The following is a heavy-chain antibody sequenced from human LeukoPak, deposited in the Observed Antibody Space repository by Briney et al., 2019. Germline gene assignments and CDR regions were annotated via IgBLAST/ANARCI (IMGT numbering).Heavy chain of an antibody. CDR1: GFTFSTAW. J-gene: IGHJ4*02. CDR3: AKRPISGDDKSFDY. CDR2: IRESSGDT. D-gene: IGHD2-21*01. V-gene: IGHV3-23*01. Sequence: PGGSLRLSCAASGFTFSTAWMTWVRQAPGKGLEWVSTIRESSGDTYYEDSVKGRFTIYRDISKNTVYLQMNSLRVEDTAVYFCAKRPISGDDKSFDYWGQGLLVTVSS.